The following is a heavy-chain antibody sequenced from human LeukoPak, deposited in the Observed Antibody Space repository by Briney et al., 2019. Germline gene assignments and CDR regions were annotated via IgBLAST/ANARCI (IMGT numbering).Heavy chain of an antibody. D-gene: IGHD3-22*01. CDR2: IYYSGST. Sequence: PGGSLRLSCAASGFTFANYAMSWVRQAPGKGLEWIGEIYYSGSTNYNPSLKSRVTISIDKSKNQFSLQLTSVTAADTAVYYCSRVVVIDAFDVWGQGTMVTVSS. J-gene: IGHJ3*01. CDR3: SRVVVIDAFDV. V-gene: IGHV4-4*02. CDR1: GFTFANYAM.